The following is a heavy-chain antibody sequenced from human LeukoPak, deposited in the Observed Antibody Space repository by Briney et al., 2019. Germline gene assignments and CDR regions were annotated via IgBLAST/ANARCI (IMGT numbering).Heavy chain of an antibody. CDR2: MNPNSGRT. Sequence: ASVKVSCKASGYTLTSYDISWVRQATGQGLEWMGWMNPNSGRTGYAQNFQGRLTITRSTSINTAYMELSSLRSEDTAVYYCTRDTSTRYFDYWGQGTLVTVSS. D-gene: IGHD2/OR15-2a*01. J-gene: IGHJ4*02. V-gene: IGHV1-8*01. CDR1: GYTLTSYD. CDR3: TRDTSTRYFDY.